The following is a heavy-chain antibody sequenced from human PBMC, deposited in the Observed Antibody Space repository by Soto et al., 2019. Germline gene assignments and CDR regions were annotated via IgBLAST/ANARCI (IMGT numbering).Heavy chain of an antibody. CDR3: AKGGRFFQEAGDY. CDR2: ISGGGGTT. J-gene: IGHJ4*02. CDR1: GFTFTNYA. D-gene: IGHD6-13*01. V-gene: IGHV3-23*01. Sequence: GGSLRLSCAASGFTFTNYAMNWVRQAPGKGLEWVSVISGGGGTTDYADSVKGRFTVSRDNSKNTVYLQMNSLRAEDTAVYYCAKGGRFFQEAGDYWGQGTLVTSPQ.